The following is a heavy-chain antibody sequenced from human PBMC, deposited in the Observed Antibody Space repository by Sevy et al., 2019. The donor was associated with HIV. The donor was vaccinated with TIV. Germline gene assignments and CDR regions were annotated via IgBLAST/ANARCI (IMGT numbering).Heavy chain of an antibody. Sequence: ASVKVSCKASGGTFSSYAISWVRQAPGQGLEWMGGIIPIFGTANYAQKFQGRVTITADESTSTAYMELSSLRSEDTAVYYCASRRISSSWGRHYYYYGMDVWGQGTTVTVSS. D-gene: IGHD6-13*01. V-gene: IGHV1-69*13. CDR2: IIPIFGTA. CDR1: GGTFSSYA. J-gene: IGHJ6*02. CDR3: ASRRISSSWGRHYYYYGMDV.